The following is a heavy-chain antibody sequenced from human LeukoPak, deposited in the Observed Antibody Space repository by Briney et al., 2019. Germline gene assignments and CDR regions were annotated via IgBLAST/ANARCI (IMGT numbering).Heavy chain of an antibody. J-gene: IGHJ4*02. CDR2: TSSSDAGT. V-gene: IGHV3-23*01. Sequence: PGGSLRLSCAASGFTLSSYAMSWVRQAPGKGLEWVSATSSSDAGTYYAESVRGRFTISRDNSKNTLFLQMNSLRAEDAAVYYCAKVGQNYDILTYYFDYWGQGTLVTVSS. CDR3: AKVGQNYDILTYYFDY. D-gene: IGHD3-9*01. CDR1: GFTLSSYA.